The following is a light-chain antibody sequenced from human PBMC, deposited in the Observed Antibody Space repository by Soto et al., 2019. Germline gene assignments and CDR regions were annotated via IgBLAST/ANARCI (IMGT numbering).Light chain of an antibody. CDR1: QSISSY. V-gene: IGKV1-39*01. Sequence: DIQMTQSPSSLSASVGDRVTITCRASQSISSYLNWYQQKPGKAPKLLIYAASTLQSGVPSRFSGSGSGTDFTLTIRSLQPEDFATYFCHQTYSALYTFGQGTKLEIK. CDR2: AAS. J-gene: IGKJ2*01. CDR3: HQTYSALYT.